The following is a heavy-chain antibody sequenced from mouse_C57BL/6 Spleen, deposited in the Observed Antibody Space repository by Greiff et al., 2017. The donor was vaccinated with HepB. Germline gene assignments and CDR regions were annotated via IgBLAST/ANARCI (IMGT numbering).Heavy chain of an antibody. CDR1: GYTFTDYY. CDR3: ARESANYFDY. J-gene: IGHJ2*01. Sequence: EVQLQQSGPELVKPGASVKISCKASGYTFTDYYMNWVKQSHGKSLEWIGDINPNNGGTSHNQKFKGKATLTVDKSSSTAYMEPRSLTSADSTVYYCARESANYFDYWGQSTTLTVSS. CDR2: INPNNGGT. V-gene: IGHV1-26*01.